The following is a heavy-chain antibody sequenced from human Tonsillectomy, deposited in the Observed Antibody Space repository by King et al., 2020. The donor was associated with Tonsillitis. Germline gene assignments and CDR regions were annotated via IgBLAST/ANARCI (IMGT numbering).Heavy chain of an antibody. CDR2: ISWNGGSI. V-gene: IGHV3-9*01. D-gene: IGHD3-3*01. CDR1: GFTFYDYA. CDR3: AKDMRDFWTGDSMDV. Sequence: QLVQSGGGLVQPGRSLRLSCAASGFTFYDYAMHWVRQAPGKGLEWVSGISWNGGSIGYADSVKGRFTISRDNAKNSLCLQMNSLRAEDTALYYCAKDMRDFWTGDSMDVWGQGTTVTVSS. J-gene: IGHJ6*02.